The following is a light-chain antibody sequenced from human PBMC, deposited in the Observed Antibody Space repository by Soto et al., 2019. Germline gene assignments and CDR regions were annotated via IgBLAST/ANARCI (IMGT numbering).Light chain of an antibody. J-gene: IGKJ4*01. CDR2: KAF. V-gene: IGKV1-5*03. CDR1: QTINNL. CDR3: QHYDTYPLT. Sequence: DIQMTQSPSTLSASVGDRVSITCRASQTINNLMAWYQQKPGQAPKLLIYKAFSLESGVPSRFSGSGSGTEFTLTISSLQPDDFATYYCQHYDTYPLTFGGGTKVDIK.